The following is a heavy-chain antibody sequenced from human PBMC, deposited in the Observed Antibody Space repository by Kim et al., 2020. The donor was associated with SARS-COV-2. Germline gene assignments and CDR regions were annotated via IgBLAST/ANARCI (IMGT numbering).Heavy chain of an antibody. CDR3: AKGSKTLIVVPTFDY. J-gene: IGHJ4*02. V-gene: IGHV3-30*02. D-gene: IGHD3-22*01. Sequence: DSVRGRFTSARDNSKNTLYLQMNSLRAEDTAVYYCAKGSKTLIVVPTFDYWGQGTLVTVSS.